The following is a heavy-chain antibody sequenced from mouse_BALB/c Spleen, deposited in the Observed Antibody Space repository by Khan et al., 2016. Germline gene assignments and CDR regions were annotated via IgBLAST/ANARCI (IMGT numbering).Heavy chain of an antibody. CDR3: AWRGCSGYWYFDV. J-gene: IGHJ1*01. V-gene: IGHV4-1*02. CDR2: INPDSSTI. Sequence: EVKLLESGGGLVQPGGSLKLSCVASGFDFSRYWMSWVRQAPGKGLDWIGEINPDSSTINYTPSLKAKFIISRDNAKNTLYMQMSKGRSADTALYDYAWRGCSGYWYFDVGGAATAVAVSS. CDR1: GFDFSRYW.